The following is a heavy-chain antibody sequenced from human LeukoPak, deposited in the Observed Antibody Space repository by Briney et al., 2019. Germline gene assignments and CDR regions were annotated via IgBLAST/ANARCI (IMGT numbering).Heavy chain of an antibody. D-gene: IGHD3-10*01. CDR3: ARAGVTMIRGVITEYRGDV. J-gene: IGHJ6*02. V-gene: IGHV4-31*03. Sequence: PSETLSLTCTVSGGSVSSGDYYWSWIRQHPGKGLQWIGHIFYSGNTHYNPSLKSRLNISIDTSKNQFSLRLSSVAAADTAVYYCARAGVTMIRGVITEYRGDVWGQGTTVTVS. CDR2: IFYSGNT. CDR1: GGSVSSGDYY.